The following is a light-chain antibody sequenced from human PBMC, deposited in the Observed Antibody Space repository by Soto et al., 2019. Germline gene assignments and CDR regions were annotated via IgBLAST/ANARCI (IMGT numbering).Light chain of an antibody. V-gene: IGLV2-14*01. Sequence: QSALTQPASVSGSPGQSITISCTGTSSDVGGYNYVSWYQQHPGTAPKFMIYDVSNRPSGDSNRFSGSKSGNTASLTISGLQAEDEADYCCSSYTTSNTRQIVFGTGTKLTVL. J-gene: IGLJ1*01. CDR3: SSYTTSNTRQIV. CDR1: SSDVGGYNY. CDR2: DVS.